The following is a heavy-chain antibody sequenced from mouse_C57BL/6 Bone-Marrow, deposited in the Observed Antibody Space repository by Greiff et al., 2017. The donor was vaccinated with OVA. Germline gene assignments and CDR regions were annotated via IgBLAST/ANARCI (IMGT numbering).Heavy chain of an antibody. CDR2: INPNNGDT. J-gene: IGHJ4*01. Sequence: VQLQQSGPELVKPGASVKISCKASGYTFTDYNMHWVKQSHGKSLEWIGYINPNNGDTNYNQKFKGKATLTVNKSSSTAYMELRSLTSEDSAVYYCARQSLRHYYAMDYWGQGTSVTVSS. CDR3: ARQSLRHYYAMDY. CDR1: GYTFTDYN. V-gene: IGHV1-22*01. D-gene: IGHD2-12*01.